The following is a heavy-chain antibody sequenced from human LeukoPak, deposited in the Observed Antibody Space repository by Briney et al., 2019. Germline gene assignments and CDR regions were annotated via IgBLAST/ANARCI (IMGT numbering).Heavy chain of an antibody. CDR2: ISSYSHYL. V-gene: IGHV3-21*06. Sequence: GGSLRLSCVASGFTFNFYTMNWVRQAPGQGLEWVSSISSYSHYLYYADSVKGRFTISRDNAKNSVYLEMNSLRAEDTAVYFCARDLRPDVPTAPTPDSWGQGTLVTVSS. CDR1: GFTFNFYT. D-gene: IGHD2-21*02. J-gene: IGHJ5*02. CDR3: ARDLRPDVPTAPTPDS.